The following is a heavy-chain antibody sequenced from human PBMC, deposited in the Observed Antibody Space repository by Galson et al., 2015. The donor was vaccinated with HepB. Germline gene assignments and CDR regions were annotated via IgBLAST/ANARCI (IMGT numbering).Heavy chain of an antibody. J-gene: IGHJ4*02. CDR2: ISWNSGTI. CDR3: AKDKSSGYYYFDY. D-gene: IGHD6-19*01. CDR1: GFTFDDYA. Sequence: SLRLSCAASGFTFDDYAMHWVRQVPGKGLEWVPGISWNSGTIDYADSVKGRFTISRDNAKKSLYLQMNSLRAEDTALYYCAKDKSSGYYYFDYWGQGTLVTVSS. V-gene: IGHV3-9*01.